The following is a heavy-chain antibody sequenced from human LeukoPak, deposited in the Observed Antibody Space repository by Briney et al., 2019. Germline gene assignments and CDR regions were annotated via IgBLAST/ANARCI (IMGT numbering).Heavy chain of an antibody. Sequence: GGSLRLSCAASGLTFSSYAMSWVRQAPEKGLEWVSGISGSGGITYYAGSVKGRFTVSRDNSNNTLYLQMNSLRAEDTAVYYCAKHRLITVVSSADYWGQGALVIVSS. J-gene: IGHJ4*02. CDR3: AKHRLITVVSSADY. CDR2: ISGSGGIT. D-gene: IGHD4-23*01. V-gene: IGHV3-23*01. CDR1: GLTFSSYA.